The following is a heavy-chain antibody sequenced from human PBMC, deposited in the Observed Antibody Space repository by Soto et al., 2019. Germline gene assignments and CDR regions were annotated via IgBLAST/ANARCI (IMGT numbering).Heavy chain of an antibody. D-gene: IGHD2-2*01. J-gene: IGHJ4*02. CDR2: MNSNSGNT. CDR1: GYTFTSYD. CDR3: AGLKRGNEYQLLGN. V-gene: IGHV1-8*01. Sequence: QVQLVQSGAEVKKPGASVKVSCKASGYTFTSYDINWVRQATGQGLEWMGWMNSNSGNTGYAQKFQGRVTMTRNTSISTAYMELSSLRSEDTAVYYCAGLKRGNEYQLLGNWGQGTLVTVSS.